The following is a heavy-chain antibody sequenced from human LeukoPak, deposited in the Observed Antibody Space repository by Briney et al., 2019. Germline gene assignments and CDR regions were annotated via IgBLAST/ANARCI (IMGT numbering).Heavy chain of an antibody. CDR2: IIPIFGTA. V-gene: IGHV1-69*13. J-gene: IGHJ4*02. D-gene: IGHD2-2*01. CDR3: ARGGRDCSSTSCYDGFDY. Sequence: SVKVSCKASGGTFSSYAISWVRQAPGLGLEWMGGIIPIFGTANYAQKFQGRVTITADESTSTAYMELSSLRSEDTAVYYCARGGRDCSSTSCYDGFDYWGQGTLVTVSS. CDR1: GGTFSSYA.